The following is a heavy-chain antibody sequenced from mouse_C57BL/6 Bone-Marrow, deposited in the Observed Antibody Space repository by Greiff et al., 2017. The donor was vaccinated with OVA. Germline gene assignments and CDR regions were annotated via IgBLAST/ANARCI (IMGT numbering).Heavy chain of an antibody. D-gene: IGHD4-1*01. V-gene: IGHV1-82*01. CDR2: IYPGDGDT. Sequence: QVQLKESGPELVKPGASVKISCKASGYAFSSSWMNWVKQRPGKGLEWIGRIYPGDGDTNYNGKFKGKATLTADKSSSTAYMQLSNLTSEDSAVYFCGTNCVFAYWGQRTLVTVSA. J-gene: IGHJ3*01. CDR1: GYAFSSSW. CDR3: GTNCVFAY.